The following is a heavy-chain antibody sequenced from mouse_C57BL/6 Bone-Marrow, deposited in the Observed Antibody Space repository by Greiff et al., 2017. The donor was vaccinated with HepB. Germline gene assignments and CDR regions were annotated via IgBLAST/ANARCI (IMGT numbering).Heavy chain of an antibody. V-gene: IGHV5-4*01. Sequence: EVKLVESGGGLVKPGGSLKLSCAASGFTFSSYAMSWVRQTPEKRLEWVATISDGGSYTYYPDNVKGRLTISRDNAKNNLYLQMSHLKSEDTAMYYCARDRNYYGSRGFAYWGQGTLVTVSA. CDR1: GFTFSSYA. J-gene: IGHJ3*01. CDR3: ARDRNYYGSRGFAY. D-gene: IGHD1-1*01. CDR2: ISDGGSYT.